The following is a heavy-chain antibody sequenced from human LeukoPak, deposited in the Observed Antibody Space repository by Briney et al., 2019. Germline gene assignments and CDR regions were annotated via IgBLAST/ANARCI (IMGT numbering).Heavy chain of an antibody. CDR1: GYSFTSYW. D-gene: IGHD3-22*01. CDR3: ARPRTPYYYDSSGYDNSFDY. CDR2: IYPGDSDT. Sequence: GESLKISCKGSGYSFTSYWIGWVRRMPGKGLEWMGIIYPGDSDTRYSPSFQGQVTISADKSISTAYLQWSSLKASDTAMYYCARPRTPYYYDSSGYDNSFDYWGQGTLVTVSS. V-gene: IGHV5-51*01. J-gene: IGHJ4*02.